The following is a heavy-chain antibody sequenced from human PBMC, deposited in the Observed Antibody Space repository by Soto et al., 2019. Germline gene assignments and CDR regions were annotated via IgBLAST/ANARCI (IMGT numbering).Heavy chain of an antibody. V-gene: IGHV4-59*11. J-gene: IGHJ4*02. D-gene: IGHD1-26*01. CDR2: VYYSGNT. CDR1: GGYLRTHY. Sequence: TLSLTSAVAGGYLRTHYWSWIRPPPGKGLEWIGYVYYSGNTNYNPSLKSRVTLSIDTSKNQFSLKLTSVTAADTAVYYCARRYSPGLSCLFDDWGQGTLVT. CDR3: ARRYSPGLSCLFDD.